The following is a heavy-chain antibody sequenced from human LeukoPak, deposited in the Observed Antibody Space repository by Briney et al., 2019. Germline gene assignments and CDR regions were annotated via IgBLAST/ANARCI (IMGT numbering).Heavy chain of an antibody. CDR3: AREEQTYYYGSGSYSVFDY. V-gene: IGHV1-69*13. CDR1: GGTFSSYA. Sequence: SVKVSCKASGGTFSSYAISWVRQAPGQGLEWMGGIIPIFGTANYAQKFQGRVTITADESTSTAYMELSSLRSEDTAVYYCAREEQTYYYGSGSYSVFDYWGQGTLVTVSS. D-gene: IGHD3-10*01. CDR2: IIPIFGTA. J-gene: IGHJ4*02.